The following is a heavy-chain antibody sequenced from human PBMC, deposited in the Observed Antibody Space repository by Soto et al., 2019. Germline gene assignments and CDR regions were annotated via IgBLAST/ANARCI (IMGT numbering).Heavy chain of an antibody. J-gene: IGHJ4*02. D-gene: IGHD5-18*01. CDR3: AKVDTAMVVIDY. V-gene: IGHV3-23*01. CDR1: EVNFSNLG. CDR2: ISGRGGRI. Sequence: RVRYAAAEVNFSNLGIRWIRQAPGKGLEWVSAISGRGGRIYYADSVKGRFTISRDNSKNTLYLQMNSLRAEDTAVYFCAKVDTAMVVIDYWGQGILVT.